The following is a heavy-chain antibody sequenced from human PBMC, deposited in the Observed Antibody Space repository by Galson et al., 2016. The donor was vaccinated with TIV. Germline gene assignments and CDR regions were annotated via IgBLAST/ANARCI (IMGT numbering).Heavy chain of an antibody. D-gene: IGHD3-10*01. Sequence: SLRLSCAASGFTFSSHAMTWVRQAPGKGLEWVSAISGSRATTHYADSVKGRFTISRDNSKNTLYVQMNSQRAEDTAVYYCAKVPRSGFSYYYGWDVWGQGTTVTVS. CDR1: GFTFSSHA. CDR3: AKVPRSGFSYYYGWDV. V-gene: IGHV3-23*01. J-gene: IGHJ6*02. CDR2: ISGSRATT.